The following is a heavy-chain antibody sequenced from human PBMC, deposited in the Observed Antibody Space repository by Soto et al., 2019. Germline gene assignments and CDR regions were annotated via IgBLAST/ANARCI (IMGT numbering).Heavy chain of an antibody. CDR2: IYPGDSDT. J-gene: IGHJ4*02. CDR1: GYSFSSYW. CDR3: VNKITLSRGGSSHYFDY. D-gene: IGHD3-10*01. V-gene: IGHV5-51*01. Sequence: RGESLQISCKASGYSFSSYWIGWVRQMPGKGLEWMGIIYPGDSDTKYSPSVQGQVTISADMSISTAYLQWTSLKASHTAMYYCVNKITLSRGGSSHYFDYWGQGTLVTVSS.